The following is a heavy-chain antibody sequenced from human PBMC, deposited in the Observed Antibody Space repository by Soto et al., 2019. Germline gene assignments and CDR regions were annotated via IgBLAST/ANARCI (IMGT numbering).Heavy chain of an antibody. V-gene: IGHV3-23*01. Sequence: PGGSLRLSCAASGFTFNSYAMNWVRQAQGNVLAWVSAIGTDGNTYYANSVKGRFTISRDNSRTTLYLQRNSLRVEDTALYYCGRKYPGTRPSDYWGQGTLVTVAS. J-gene: IGHJ4*01. CDR2: IGTDGNT. CDR1: GFTFNSYA. D-gene: IGHD2-2*01. CDR3: GRKYPGTRPSDY.